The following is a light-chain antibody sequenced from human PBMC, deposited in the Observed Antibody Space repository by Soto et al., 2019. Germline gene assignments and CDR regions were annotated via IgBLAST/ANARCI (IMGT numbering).Light chain of an antibody. Sequence: QSAPTQPPSASGSPGQSVTISCTGSSSDFGAYDSVSWYQQHPGKAPKLLIYEVAKRPSGVPDRFSGSKSGNTASLTVSGLQAEDEADYYCSSYAGSNKLVFGTGTKVTVL. V-gene: IGLV2-8*01. CDR2: EVA. CDR1: SSDFGAYDS. J-gene: IGLJ1*01. CDR3: SSYAGSNKLV.